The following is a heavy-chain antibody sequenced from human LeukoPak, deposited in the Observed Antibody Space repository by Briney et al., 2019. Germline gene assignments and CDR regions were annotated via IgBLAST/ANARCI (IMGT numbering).Heavy chain of an antibody. CDR3: ARRLAY. CDR2: ISDTDNTV. Sequence: PGGSLRLSCAASGFTFSSYGMNWFRQAPGRGLEWISYISDTDNTVYYADSVKGRFTISRDNTKNSLYLQMNSLRVEDTAVYYCARRLAYWGQGTLVTVSS. V-gene: IGHV3-48*03. J-gene: IGHJ1*01. CDR1: GFTFSSYG.